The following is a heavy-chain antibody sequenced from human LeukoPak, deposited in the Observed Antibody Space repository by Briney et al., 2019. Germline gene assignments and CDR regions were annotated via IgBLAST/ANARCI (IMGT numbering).Heavy chain of an antibody. CDR1: GGSISSSSYY. CDR2: IYYSGST. V-gene: IGHV4-39*07. CDR3: ARVRSSSGWYDYYYYMDV. Sequence: PSETLSLTCTVSGGSISSSSYYWGCIRQPPGKGLEWISNIYYSGSTYYNPSLKSRVTISVYTSKNQFSLKLSSVTAADTAVYYCARVRSSSGWYDYYYYMDVWGKGTTVTVSS. J-gene: IGHJ6*03. D-gene: IGHD6-19*01.